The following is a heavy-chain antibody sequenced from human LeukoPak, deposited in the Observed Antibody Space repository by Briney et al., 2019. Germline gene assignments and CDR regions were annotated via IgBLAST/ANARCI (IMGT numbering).Heavy chain of an antibody. Sequence: ASVKVSCKASGYTFTSYGISWVRQAPGQGLEWMGWISAYNGNTNYAQTLQGRVTMTTDTSTSTAYMELRSLRSDDTAVYYCARSTLGFGGDYFDYWGQGTLVTVSS. CDR1: GYTFTSYG. CDR2: ISAYNGNT. V-gene: IGHV1-18*01. J-gene: IGHJ4*02. D-gene: IGHD3-10*01. CDR3: ARSTLGFGGDYFDY.